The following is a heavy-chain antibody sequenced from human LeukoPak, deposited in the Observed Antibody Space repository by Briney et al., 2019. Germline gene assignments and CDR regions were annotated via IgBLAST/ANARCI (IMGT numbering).Heavy chain of an antibody. CDR3: ARLLGGMVRGVMDY. CDR2: IYPGDSDT. V-gene: IGHV5-51*01. CDR1: GYSFTSYW. D-gene: IGHD3-10*01. Sequence: GESLKISCKGSGYSFTSYWIGWVRPMPGKGLEWMGIIYPGDSDTRYSPSFQGQVTIPAHESIPTAHLQWSSLEASDTAMYYCARLLGGMVRGVMDYWGQGTLVTVSS. J-gene: IGHJ4*02.